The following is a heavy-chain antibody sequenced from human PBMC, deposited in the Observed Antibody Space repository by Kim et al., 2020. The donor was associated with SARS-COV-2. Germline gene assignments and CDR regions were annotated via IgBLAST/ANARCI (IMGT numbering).Heavy chain of an antibody. CDR1: GFTFSSYD. J-gene: IGHJ2*01. CDR3: ARGPIEEGIRATKGYFGL. D-gene: IGHD1-20*01. V-gene: IGHV3-13*04. CDR2: IGTKADT. Sequence: GGSLRLSCAASGFTFSSYDMHWVRQGTEKGLEWVSSIGTKADTYYQDSVKDRFTISRENAKDSFYLQMNSLRAEDTAVYYCARGPIEEGIRATKGYFGLWGRGAVVTVSS.